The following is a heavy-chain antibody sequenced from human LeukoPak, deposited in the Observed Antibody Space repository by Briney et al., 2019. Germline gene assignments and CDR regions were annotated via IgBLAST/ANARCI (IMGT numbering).Heavy chain of an antibody. Sequence: ASVKVSCKASGYTFSTYGINWVRQATGQGLEWMGWMNPNSGNTGYAQKFQGRVTITRNTSISTAYMELSSLRSEDTAVYYCARGNLGRYYYGSGSSYYYYYMDVWGKGTTVTVSS. J-gene: IGHJ6*03. CDR3: ARGNLGRYYYGSGSSYYYYYMDV. V-gene: IGHV1-8*03. D-gene: IGHD3-10*01. CDR1: GYTFSTYG. CDR2: MNPNSGNT.